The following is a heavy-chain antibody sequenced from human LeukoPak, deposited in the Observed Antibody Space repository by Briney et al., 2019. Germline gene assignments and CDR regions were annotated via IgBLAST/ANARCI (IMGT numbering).Heavy chain of an antibody. CDR3: TTYSSVSFRSDC. CDR2: IKSKSDDGTA. J-gene: IGHJ4*02. V-gene: IGHV3-15*05. Sequence: GGSLRLSCAASGFTFSNAWMSWVRQAPGKGLEWVGRIKSKSDDGTAEYAVLVKGRFTISRDDSKNTLFLQMNSLKTEDTAAYYCTTYSSVSFRSDCWGQGTLVTVSS. D-gene: IGHD6-25*01. CDR1: GFTFSNAW.